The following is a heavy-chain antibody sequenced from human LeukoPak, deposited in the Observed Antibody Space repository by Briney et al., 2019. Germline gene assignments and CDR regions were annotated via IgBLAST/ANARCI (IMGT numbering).Heavy chain of an antibody. Sequence: PSETLSLTCTVSGYSISSGYYWGWIRQPPGKGLEWIGSIYHSGSTYYNPSLKSRVTISVDTSKNQFSLKLSSVTAADTAVYYCARQRRDGPGWVNAFDIWGQGTMVTVSS. CDR1: GYSISSGYY. CDR3: ARQRRDGPGWVNAFDI. CDR2: IYHSGST. J-gene: IGHJ3*02. V-gene: IGHV4-38-2*02. D-gene: IGHD6-19*01.